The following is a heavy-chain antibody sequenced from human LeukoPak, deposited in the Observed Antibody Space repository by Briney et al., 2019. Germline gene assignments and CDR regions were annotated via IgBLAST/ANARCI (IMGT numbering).Heavy chain of an antibody. D-gene: IGHD6-13*01. V-gene: IGHV4-39*01. CDR1: GGSISSSSYY. CDR2: IYYSGST. J-gene: IGHJ4*02. CDR3: ASQGYSSSWYYFDY. Sequence: SEILSLTCTVSGGSISSSSYYWGWIRQPPGKGLEWIGSIYYSGSTYYNPSLKSRVTISVDTSKNQFSLKLSSVTAADTAVYYCASQGYSSSWYYFDYWGQGTLVTVSS.